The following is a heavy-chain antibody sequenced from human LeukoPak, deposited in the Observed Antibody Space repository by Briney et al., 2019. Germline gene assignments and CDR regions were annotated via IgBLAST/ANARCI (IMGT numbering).Heavy chain of an antibody. V-gene: IGHV4-39*07. D-gene: IGHD2-21*02. CDR1: GGSISSSSYY. J-gene: IGHJ4*02. CDR2: IYYSGST. CDR3: ARTVVTANEIDY. Sequence: PSETLSLTCTASGGSISSSSYYWGWIRQPPGKGLEWIGSIYYSGSTYYNPSLKSRVTISVDTSKNQFSLKLSSVTAADTAVYYCARTVVTANEIDYWGQGTLVTVSS.